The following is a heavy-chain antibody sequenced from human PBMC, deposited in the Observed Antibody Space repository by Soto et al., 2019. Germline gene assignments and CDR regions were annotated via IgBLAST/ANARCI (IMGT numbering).Heavy chain of an antibody. J-gene: IGHJ4*02. Sequence: LRLSCAASGFTFSSYAMHWVRQAPGRGLEWVAVISYDGSNKYYADSVKGRFTISRDNSKNTLYLQMNSLRAEDTAVYYCAILTAMVTSIDYWGQGTLVTVSS. D-gene: IGHD5-18*01. CDR3: AILTAMVTSIDY. V-gene: IGHV3-30-3*01. CDR1: GFTFSSYA. CDR2: ISYDGSNK.